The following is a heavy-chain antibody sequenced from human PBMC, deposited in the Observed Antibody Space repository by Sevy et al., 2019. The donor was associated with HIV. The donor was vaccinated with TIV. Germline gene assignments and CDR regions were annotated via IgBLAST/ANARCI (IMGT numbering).Heavy chain of an antibody. Sequence: GGSLRLSCAASGFTFSSYAMSWVRQAPGKGLEWVSAISGSGSSTYYADSAKGRFTISRDNSKNTLYLQMNSLRAEDTAVYYCAKDLRDYVQAPDYWGQGTLVTVSS. CDR2: ISGSGSST. D-gene: IGHD4-17*01. J-gene: IGHJ4*02. CDR1: GFTFSSYA. CDR3: AKDLRDYVQAPDY. V-gene: IGHV3-23*01.